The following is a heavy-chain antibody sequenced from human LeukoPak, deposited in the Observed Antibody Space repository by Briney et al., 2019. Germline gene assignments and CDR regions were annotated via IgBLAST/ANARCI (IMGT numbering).Heavy chain of an antibody. CDR3: ARLEGYYYDSSGLDY. V-gene: IGHV4-59*08. D-gene: IGHD3-22*01. J-gene: IGHJ4*02. CDR1: GGSISSYY. Sequence: PSETLSLTCTVSGGSISSYYWSWTRQPPGKGLEWIGYIYYSGSTNYNPSLKSRVTISVDTSKNQFSLKLSSVTAADTAVYYCARLEGYYYDSSGLDYWGQGTLVTVSS. CDR2: IYYSGST.